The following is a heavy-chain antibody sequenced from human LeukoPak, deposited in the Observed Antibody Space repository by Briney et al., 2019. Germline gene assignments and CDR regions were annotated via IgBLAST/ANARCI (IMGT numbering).Heavy chain of an antibody. CDR1: GGTFSSYA. V-gene: IGHV1-69*13. D-gene: IGHD5-18*01. J-gene: IGHJ4*02. CDR2: IIPIFGTA. CDR3: ARVASGYSYAFPFDY. Sequence: SAKVSCKASGGTFSSYAISWVRQAPGQGLEWMGGIIPIFGTANYAQKFQGRVTITADESTSTAYMELSSLRSEDTAVYYCARVASGYSYAFPFDYWGQGTLVTVSS.